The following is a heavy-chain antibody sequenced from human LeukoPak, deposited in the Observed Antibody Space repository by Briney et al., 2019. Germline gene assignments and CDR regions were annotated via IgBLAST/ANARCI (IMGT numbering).Heavy chain of an antibody. V-gene: IGHV4-39*01. Sequence: SETLSLTCTVSGGSISSSSYYWGWIRQPPGKGLEWIGSIYYSGSTYYNPSLKSRVTISVDTSKNQFSLKLSSVTAADTAVYYCARHYLGIAAAGLNWFDPWGQGTLVTVSS. CDR2: IYYSGST. CDR3: ARHYLGIAAAGLNWFDP. J-gene: IGHJ5*02. CDR1: GGSISSSSYY. D-gene: IGHD6-13*01.